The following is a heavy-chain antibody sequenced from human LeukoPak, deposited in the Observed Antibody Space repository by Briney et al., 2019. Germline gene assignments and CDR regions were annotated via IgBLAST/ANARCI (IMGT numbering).Heavy chain of an antibody. J-gene: IGHJ4*02. CDR1: GGSFSGYY. CDR3: ARRGVNWNYDY. CDR2: INHSGST. Sequence: PSETLSLTCAVYGGSFSGYYWSWIRQPPGKGLEWIGEINHSGSTNYNPSLKSRVTISVDTSKNQFSLKLSSVTAADTAVYYCARRGVNWNYDYWGQGTLVTVSS. V-gene: IGHV4-34*01. D-gene: IGHD1-7*01.